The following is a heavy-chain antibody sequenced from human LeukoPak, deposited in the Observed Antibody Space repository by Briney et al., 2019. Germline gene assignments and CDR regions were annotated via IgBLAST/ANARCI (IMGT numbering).Heavy chain of an antibody. V-gene: IGHV3-23*01. Sequence: PGGSLRLSCATSGFPFTEAWLSWVRQAPGKGLEWVSVISDSGADTYYTDSVKGRFTISRDSSKNTLYLQMNSLRAEDTAVYYCAKMGWTAYDYTNYWGQGTLVTVSS. J-gene: IGHJ4*02. CDR1: GFPFTEAW. CDR3: AKMGWTAYDYTNY. D-gene: IGHD5-12*01. CDR2: ISDSGADT.